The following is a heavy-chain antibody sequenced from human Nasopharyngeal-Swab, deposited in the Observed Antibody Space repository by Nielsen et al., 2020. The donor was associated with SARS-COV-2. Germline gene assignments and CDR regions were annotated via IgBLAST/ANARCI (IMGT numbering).Heavy chain of an antibody. V-gene: IGHV1-69*01. CDR3: ARDIFSITMVQGVIHYYYGMDV. J-gene: IGHJ6*02. D-gene: IGHD3-10*01. Sequence: WVRQAPGQGLEWMGGIIPIFGTANYAQKFQGRVTITADESTSTAYMELSSLRSEDTAVYYCARDIFSITMVQGVIHYYYGMDVWGQGITVTVSS. CDR2: IIPIFGTA.